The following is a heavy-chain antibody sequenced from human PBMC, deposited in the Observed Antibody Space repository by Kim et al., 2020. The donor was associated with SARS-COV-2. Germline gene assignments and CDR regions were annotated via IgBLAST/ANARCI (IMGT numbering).Heavy chain of an antibody. D-gene: IGHD1-26*01. Sequence: GGSLRLSCAASGFIFSNYGMNWVRQAPGKGLEWVSYIHESSSPIYYADSVKGRFTISRDNAKNSLYLQMNSLRDEDTAVYYCARDRRTKWDLGDWGRGTLVTVSS. CDR3: ARDRRTKWDLGD. CDR1: GFIFSNYG. V-gene: IGHV3-48*02. CDR2: IHESSSPI. J-gene: IGHJ4*02.